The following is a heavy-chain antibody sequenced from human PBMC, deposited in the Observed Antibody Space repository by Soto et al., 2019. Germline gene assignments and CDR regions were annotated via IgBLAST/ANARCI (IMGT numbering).Heavy chain of an antibody. J-gene: IGHJ5*02. CDR2: IYYGGST. V-gene: IGHV4-30-4*01. Sequence: QVQLQESGPGLVKPSQTLSLTCTVSGASINSGDYYWSWIRQTPGKGLEWMGYIYYGGSTYYNPTLKSRLPISIDAPTNQFPLKLRSVTAAATAVYFCARSTGRAWGQGILVTVSA. CDR1: GASINSGDYY. CDR3: ARSTGRA.